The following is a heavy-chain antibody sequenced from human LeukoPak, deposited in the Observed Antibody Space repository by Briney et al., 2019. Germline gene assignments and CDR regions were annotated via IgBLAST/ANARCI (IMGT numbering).Heavy chain of an antibody. CDR3: AREDGAAFDL. CDR2: IRSSARSR. V-gene: IGHV3-48*03. Sequence: PGGPLRLSCAPSWFTFSSYEMDCVGRAPGKGLEGVSYIRSSARSRYHADSVKGRFTSSTENANNSLYLQMNSVRVEDTAVYYCAREDGAAFDLWGQGTVVSVSS. J-gene: IGHJ3*01. CDR1: WFTFSSYE. D-gene: IGHD4/OR15-4a*01.